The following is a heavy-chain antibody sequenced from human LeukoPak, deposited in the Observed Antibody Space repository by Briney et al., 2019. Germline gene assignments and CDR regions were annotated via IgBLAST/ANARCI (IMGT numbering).Heavy chain of an antibody. J-gene: IGHJ4*02. D-gene: IGHD3-10*01. V-gene: IGHV3-64D*06. CDR3: VKDLPSGGGVDY. Sequence: PGGSLRLSCSASGFTFSTYAMHWVRQAPGKGLEYVSAISRNGGRTYYADSVKGRFTISRDNSQNTLDLEMSRRRGEETAVYYCVKDLPSGGGVDYWGQGTLVTVSS. CDR1: GFTFSTYA. CDR2: ISRNGGRT.